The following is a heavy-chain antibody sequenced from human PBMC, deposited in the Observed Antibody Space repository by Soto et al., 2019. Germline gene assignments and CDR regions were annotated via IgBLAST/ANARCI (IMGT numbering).Heavy chain of an antibody. J-gene: IGHJ4*02. CDR3: AGGRYGDY. CDR1: GYDFTTYG. Sequence: QVHLVQSGAEVKKPGASVKVSCKGSGYDFTTYGITWVRQAPGQGLEWMAWISAHNGNTDYAQKLQGRVTVTSDTSTSTAYMELRSLRSDDTAVYYCAGGRYGDYWGQGALVTVSS. V-gene: IGHV1-18*01. CDR2: ISAHNGNT. D-gene: IGHD1-1*01.